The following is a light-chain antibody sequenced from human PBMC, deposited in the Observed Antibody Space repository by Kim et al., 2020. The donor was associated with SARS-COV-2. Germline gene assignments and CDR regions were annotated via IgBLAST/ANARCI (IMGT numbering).Light chain of an antibody. CDR1: SSDIGSYNY. Sequence: QSITISCTGTSSDIGSYNYVSWYQQYPGEAPKLMIYDVTKRPSGVSNRFSGSKSASTASLTISGLQAEDEADYYCTSYTTSSTWVFGGGTKVTVL. CDR3: TSYTTSSTWV. J-gene: IGLJ3*02. CDR2: DVT. V-gene: IGLV2-14*03.